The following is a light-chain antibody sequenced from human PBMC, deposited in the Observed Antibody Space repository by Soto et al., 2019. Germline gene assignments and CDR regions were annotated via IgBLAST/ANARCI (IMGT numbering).Light chain of an antibody. CDR3: QQRSNWPPLT. Sequence: EIVLTQSPATLSLSPGERATLSCRASQSVSSYLAWYQQKPGQAPRLLIYDASNRATGIPARFSGSGSETDFTLTINSLEPEDFAFYYCQQRSNWPPLTFGGGTKVEIK. V-gene: IGKV3-11*01. CDR2: DAS. CDR1: QSVSSY. J-gene: IGKJ4*01.